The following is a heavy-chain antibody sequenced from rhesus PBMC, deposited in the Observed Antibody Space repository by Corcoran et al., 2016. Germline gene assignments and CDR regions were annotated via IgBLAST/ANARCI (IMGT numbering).Heavy chain of an antibody. CDR1: GYTFTDYY. CDR2: INPYNGNT. V-gene: IGHV1S2*01. J-gene: IGHJ4*01. Sequence: QVQLVQSGAEVKKPGSSVKVSCTASGYTFTDYYKHWVLQAPRQGLECMGWINPYNGNTKYAQKFQCRVTMTIYTSTSTAYMELSSLRSEDTAVDYCARVPLLQYLDWLLSYFDYWGQGVLVTVSS. D-gene: IGHD3-3*01. CDR3: ARVPLLQYLDWLLSYFDY.